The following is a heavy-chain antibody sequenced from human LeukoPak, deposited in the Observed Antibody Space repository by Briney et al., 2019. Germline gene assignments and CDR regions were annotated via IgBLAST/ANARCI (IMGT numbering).Heavy chain of an antibody. V-gene: IGHV1-2*02. D-gene: IGHD3-10*01. Sequence: GASVKVSCKASGYTFTDDYIHWVRQAPGQGLEWMGWINPNSGGTNYAQNFQGRVTMTRDTSISTAYMELSRLISDDTAVYYCARDRGRISDYYGSGSSLHYCMDVWGKGTTVTVSS. CDR3: ARDRGRISDYYGSGSSLHYCMDV. CDR2: INPNSGGT. J-gene: IGHJ6*03. CDR1: GYTFTDDY.